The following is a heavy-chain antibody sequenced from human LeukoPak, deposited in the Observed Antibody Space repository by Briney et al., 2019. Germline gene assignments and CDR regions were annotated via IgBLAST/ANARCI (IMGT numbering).Heavy chain of an antibody. Sequence: SETLSLTCAVYGGSFSGYYWSWIRQPPGKGLEWIGEINHSGSTNYNPSLKSRVTISVDTSKNQFSLKLSSVTAADTAVYYCAAITMVRSPYYYYYMDVWGKGTTVTISS. J-gene: IGHJ6*03. CDR2: INHSGST. V-gene: IGHV4-34*01. CDR3: AAITMVRSPYYYYYMDV. D-gene: IGHD3-10*01. CDR1: GGSFSGYY.